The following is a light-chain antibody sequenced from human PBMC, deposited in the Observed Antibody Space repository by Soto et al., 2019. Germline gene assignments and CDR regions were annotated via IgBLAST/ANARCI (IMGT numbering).Light chain of an antibody. Sequence: EIVMTQSPANLSVSPGERATLSCRASQSVSSNLAWYQQKPGQAPRLLIYGASTRATGIPARFSGSGSGTEFTLTISSLQSEDFAVYYWQQYNNWPPWTFGQGNKVELK. J-gene: IGKJ1*01. V-gene: IGKV3-15*01. CDR3: QQYNNWPPWT. CDR2: GAS. CDR1: QSVSSN.